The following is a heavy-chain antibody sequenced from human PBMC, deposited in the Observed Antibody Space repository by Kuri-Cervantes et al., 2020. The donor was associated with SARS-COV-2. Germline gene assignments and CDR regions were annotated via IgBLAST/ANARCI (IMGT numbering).Heavy chain of an antibody. J-gene: IGHJ3*02. D-gene: IGHD6-13*01. V-gene: IGHV1-2*02. CDR2: INPNSGGT. CDR1: GYTFTGYY. Sequence: ASVKVSCKASGYTFTGYYMHWVRQAPGQGLEWMGWINPNSGGTNYAQKFQGRVTMTRDTSISTAYMELSRLRSDDTAVYYWARDSATSRSAFDIWGQGTMVTVSS. CDR3: ARDSATSRSAFDI.